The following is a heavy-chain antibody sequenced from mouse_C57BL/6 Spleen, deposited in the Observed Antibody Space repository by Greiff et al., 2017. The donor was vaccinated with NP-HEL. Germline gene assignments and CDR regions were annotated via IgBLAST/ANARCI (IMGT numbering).Heavy chain of an antibody. V-gene: IGHV1-62-2*01. Sequence: QVQLQQSGAELVKPGASVKLSCKASGYTFTEYTIHWVKQRSGQGLEWIGWFYPGSGSIKYNEKFKDKATLTADKSSSTVYMELSRLTSEDSAVYFCARHEDPDDGYYGYAMDYWGQGTSVTVSS. CDR2: FYPGSGSI. D-gene: IGHD2-3*01. CDR3: ARHEDPDDGYYGYAMDY. J-gene: IGHJ4*01. CDR1: GYTFTEYT.